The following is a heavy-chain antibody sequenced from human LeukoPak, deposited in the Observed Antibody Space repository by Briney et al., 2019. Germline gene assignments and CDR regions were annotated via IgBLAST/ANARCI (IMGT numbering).Heavy chain of an antibody. CDR3: ARGPDSITIFGVVITDAFDI. CDR2: IIPILGIA. Sequence: SVKVSCKASGGTFSSYTISWVRQAPRQGLEWMGRIIPILGIANYAQKFQGRVTITADKSTSTAYMELSSLRSEDTAVYYCARGPDSITIFGVVITDAFDIWGQGTMVTVSS. J-gene: IGHJ3*02. CDR1: GGTFSSYT. D-gene: IGHD3-3*01. V-gene: IGHV1-69*02.